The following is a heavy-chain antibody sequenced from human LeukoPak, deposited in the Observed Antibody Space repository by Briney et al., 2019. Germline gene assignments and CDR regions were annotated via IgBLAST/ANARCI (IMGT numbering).Heavy chain of an antibody. CDR1: GFTFSTYA. Sequence: GGSLRLSCAASGFTFSTYAMSWVSQAPGKGLEWVSGISNSGANTYYAASVEGRFAISRDNSRNTLSLQMNSLRAEDTAIYYCAKDVRRCNGGCIWGQGTLVTVSS. D-gene: IGHD2-8*01. CDR3: AKDVRRCNGGCI. V-gene: IGHV3-23*01. CDR2: ISNSGANT. J-gene: IGHJ4*02.